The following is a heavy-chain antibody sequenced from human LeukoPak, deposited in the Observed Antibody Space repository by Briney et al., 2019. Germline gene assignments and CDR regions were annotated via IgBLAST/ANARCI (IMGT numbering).Heavy chain of an antibody. D-gene: IGHD6-19*01. CDR3: ARHEGAGTDFDY. Sequence: SETLSLTCTVSGGSISSYYWSWIRQPPGKGLEWIGYIYYSGSTNYNPSLKSRVTISVDTSKNQFSLKLSSVTAADTAVYYCARHEGAGTDFDYWGQGTLVTVSS. J-gene: IGHJ4*02. CDR1: GGSISSYY. CDR2: IYYSGST. V-gene: IGHV4-59*08.